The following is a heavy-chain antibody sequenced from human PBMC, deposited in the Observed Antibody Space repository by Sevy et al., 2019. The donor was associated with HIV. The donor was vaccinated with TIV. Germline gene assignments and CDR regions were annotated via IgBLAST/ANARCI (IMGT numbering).Heavy chain of an antibody. D-gene: IGHD3-16*01. V-gene: IGHV3-15*01. CDR3: ATGGSLFQH. J-gene: IGHJ1*01. Sequence: GGSLRLSCAASGFNFSNVWMSWIRQAPGKGLEGVGHVKSKTEGGTTDYAAPVRGRFAISRNDAKNTLYLEMTSLKTEATAFYYCATGGSLFQHWGQGTLVTVSS. CDR1: GFNFSNVW. CDR2: VKSKTEGGTT.